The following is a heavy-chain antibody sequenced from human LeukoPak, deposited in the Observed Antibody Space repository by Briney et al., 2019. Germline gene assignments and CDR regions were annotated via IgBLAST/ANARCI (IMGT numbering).Heavy chain of an antibody. J-gene: IGHJ4*02. Sequence: ASVKVSCKASGYTFTSHAMNWVRQAPGQGLEWMGGIIPIFGTANYAQKSQGRVTITADKSTSTAYMELSSLRSEDTAVYYCASGGDHYYDSSGYYWGQGTLVTVSS. D-gene: IGHD3-22*01. CDR3: ASGGDHYYDSSGYY. CDR2: IIPIFGTA. V-gene: IGHV1-69*06. CDR1: GYTFTSHA.